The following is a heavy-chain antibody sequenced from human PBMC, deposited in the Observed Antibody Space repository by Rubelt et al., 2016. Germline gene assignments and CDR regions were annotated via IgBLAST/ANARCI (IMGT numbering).Heavy chain of an antibody. CDR3: AREPRAHVSNWYPVDPRLDY. D-gene: IGHD1-20*01. CDR1: GYTFISYG. Sequence: QIQLVQSGPEVEKPGASVKVSCKASGYTFISYGISWIRQAPGQGLAWMGWIGAYDGNTKYARKVQGRLTMTTDTSTGTANIELRSLRSDDTAVYYCAREPRAHVSNWYPVDPRLDYWCQGALVTVSS. J-gene: IGHJ4*02. V-gene: IGHV1-18*01. CDR2: IGAYDGNT.